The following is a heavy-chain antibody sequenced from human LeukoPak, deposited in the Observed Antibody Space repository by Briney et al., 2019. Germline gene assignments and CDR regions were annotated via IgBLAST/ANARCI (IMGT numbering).Heavy chain of an antibody. CDR1: GFTFSSYA. D-gene: IGHD5-18*01. CDR3: AKGGHDSYGTYFDY. J-gene: IGHJ4*02. Sequence: PGGSLRPSCAASGFTFSSYAMSWVRQAPGKGLEWVSAISGSGGTTYYADSVKGRFTISRDNSKNTLYLQMNSLRAEDTAVYYCAKGGHDSYGTYFDYWGQGTLVTVSS. CDR2: ISGSGGTT. V-gene: IGHV3-23*01.